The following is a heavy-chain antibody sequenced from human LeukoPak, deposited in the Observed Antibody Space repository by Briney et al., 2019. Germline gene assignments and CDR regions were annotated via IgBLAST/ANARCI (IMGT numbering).Heavy chain of an antibody. V-gene: IGHV3-23*01. J-gene: IGHJ4*02. Sequence: GGTLRLSCAASGFTVSSNYMSWVRQAPGKGLGWVSAISGSGGSTYYADSVKGRFTISRDNSKNTLYLQMNSLRAEDTAVYYCAKARFLEWGYFDYWGQGTLVTVSS. CDR1: GFTVSSNY. CDR2: ISGSGGST. D-gene: IGHD3-3*01. CDR3: AKARFLEWGYFDY.